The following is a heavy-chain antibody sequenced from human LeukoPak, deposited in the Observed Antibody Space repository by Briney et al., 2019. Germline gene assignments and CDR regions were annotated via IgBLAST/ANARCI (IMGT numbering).Heavy chain of an antibody. J-gene: IGHJ3*02. CDR1: GFTFSSYS. CDR3: ARESFTAAFDI. D-gene: IGHD5-18*01. CDR2: ISSSSSYI. V-gene: IGHV3-21*01. Sequence: GGSLRLSFAGPGFTFSSYSMNWGRPAPGKGVGWVSSISSSSSYIYYADSVKGRFTISRDNAKNSLYLQMNSLRAEDTAVYYCARESFTAAFDIWGQGTMVTVSS.